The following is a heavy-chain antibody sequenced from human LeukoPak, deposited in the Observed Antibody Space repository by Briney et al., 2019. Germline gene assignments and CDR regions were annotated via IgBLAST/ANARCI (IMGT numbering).Heavy chain of an antibody. CDR3: ASFPYYYDSSGYTMRAWFDP. CDR2: ISVYNGNT. D-gene: IGHD3-22*01. Sequence: ASMKVSCKASGYTFTTYGISWVRQAPGQGLEWMGWISVYNGNTSYAQKLQGRVTMTTDTSTNTAHMELRSLRSDDTAVYYCASFPYYYDSSGYTMRAWFDPWGQGTLVTVSS. CDR1: GYTFTTYG. V-gene: IGHV1-18*01. J-gene: IGHJ5*02.